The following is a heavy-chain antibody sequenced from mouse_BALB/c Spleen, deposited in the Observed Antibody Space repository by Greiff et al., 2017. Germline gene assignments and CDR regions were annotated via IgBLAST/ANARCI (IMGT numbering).Heavy chain of an antibody. CDR1: GFNFNDYY. Sequence: VQLKQSGAELVRPGASVKLSCTASGFNFNDYYMYWVKQRPEQGLEWIGWIDPENGDTEYAPKFQGKATMTADTSSNTAYLQLSSLTSEDTAVYYCNAWPAPGGAMDYWGQGTSVTVSS. CDR3: NAWPAPGGAMDY. J-gene: IGHJ4*01. CDR2: IDPENGDT. V-gene: IGHV14-4*02.